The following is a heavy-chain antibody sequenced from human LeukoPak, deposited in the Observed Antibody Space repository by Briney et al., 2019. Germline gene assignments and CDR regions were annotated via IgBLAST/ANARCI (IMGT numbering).Heavy chain of an antibody. Sequence: GGSLRLSCAASGFTFSSYGMSWVRQAPGKGLEWVSAISGSGGSTYYADSVKGRFTISRDNSKNTTYMQMNSLRVEDTAVYYCAKLVATIEASGYWGQGTLVTVSS. CDR1: GFTFSSYG. CDR2: ISGSGGST. V-gene: IGHV3-23*01. J-gene: IGHJ4*02. CDR3: AKLVATIEASGY. D-gene: IGHD5-12*01.